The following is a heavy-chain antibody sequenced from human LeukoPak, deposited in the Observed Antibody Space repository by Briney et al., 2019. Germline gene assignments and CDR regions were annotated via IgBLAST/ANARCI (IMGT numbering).Heavy chain of an antibody. CDR2: INHSGST. CDR1: GGSFSGYY. J-gene: IGHJ6*03. D-gene: IGHD3-10*01. Sequence: SETLSLTCAVYGGSFSGYYWSWIRQPPGKGLEWIGEINHSGSTNYNPSLKSRVTISVDTSKNQFSLKLSSVTAADTAVYYCARGYGSGSSKPYYYYMDVWGKGTTVTISS. V-gene: IGHV4-34*01. CDR3: ARGYGSGSSKPYYYYMDV.